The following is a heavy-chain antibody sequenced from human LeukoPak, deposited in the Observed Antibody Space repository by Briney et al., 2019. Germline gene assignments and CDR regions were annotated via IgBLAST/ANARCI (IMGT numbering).Heavy chain of an antibody. CDR3: GGFEYEAGLGW. CDR2: IKPDGSET. V-gene: IGHV3-7*01. Sequence: GGSLRLSCAASGFMFNDYWMMWVRQAPGEGLEWVANIKPDGSETYYMGSVRGRFTISRDNAKNLLYLQMNNLRGEDTAVYYCGGFEYEAGLGWWGQGTLVAVST. J-gene: IGHJ4*02. D-gene: IGHD6-19*01. CDR1: GFMFNDYW.